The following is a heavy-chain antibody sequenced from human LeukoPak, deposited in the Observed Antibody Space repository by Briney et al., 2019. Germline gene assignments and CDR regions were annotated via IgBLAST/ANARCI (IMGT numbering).Heavy chain of an antibody. V-gene: IGHV4-61*02. CDR1: GVSISSGSYY. CDR3: ARLPTYYYDSSGYSHAFDI. Sequence: SETLSLTCTVSGVSISSGSYYWSWIRQPAGKGLEWIGRIYTSGSTNYNPSLKSRVTISVDTSKNQFSLKLSSVTAADTAVYYCARLPTYYYDSSGYSHAFDIWGQGTMVTVSS. D-gene: IGHD3-22*01. J-gene: IGHJ3*02. CDR2: IYTSGST.